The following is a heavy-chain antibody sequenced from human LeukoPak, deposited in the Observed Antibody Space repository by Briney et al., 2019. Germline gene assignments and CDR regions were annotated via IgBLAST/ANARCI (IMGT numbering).Heavy chain of an antibody. CDR1: GFSFSNSA. V-gene: IGHV3-23*01. CDR3: AKDAVLAARPYYFDY. CDR2: ISGSGGST. Sequence: GGSLRLSCAASGFSFSNSAMSWVRQAPGKGLEWVSAISGSGGSTYYADSVKGRFTISRDNSKNTLYLQMNSLRAEDTAVYYCAKDAVLAARPYYFDYWGQGTLVTVSS. J-gene: IGHJ4*02. D-gene: IGHD6-6*01.